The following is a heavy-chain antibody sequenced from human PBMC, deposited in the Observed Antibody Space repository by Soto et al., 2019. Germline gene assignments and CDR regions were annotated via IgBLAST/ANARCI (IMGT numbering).Heavy chain of an antibody. CDR3: AKGIRRSGSYSYYYYYYGMDV. Sequence: GGSLRLSCAASGFTFSSYGMHWVRQAPGKGLEWVAVISYDGSNKYYADSVKGRFTISRDNSKNTLYLQMNSLRAEDTAVYYCAKGIRRSGSYSYYYYYYGMDVWGQGTTVTVSS. CDR1: GFTFSSYG. V-gene: IGHV3-30*18. D-gene: IGHD1-26*01. J-gene: IGHJ6*02. CDR2: ISYDGSNK.